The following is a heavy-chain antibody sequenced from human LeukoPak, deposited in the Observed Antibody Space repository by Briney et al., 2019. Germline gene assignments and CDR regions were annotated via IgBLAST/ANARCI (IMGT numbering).Heavy chain of an antibody. Sequence: ASVKVSCKASGYTFTSYHMHWVRQAPGQGLEWMGIMNPSGGSTSYAQKFQGRVTMTRDTSTSTVYMELSSLRSEDTAVYYCARDLYCGGDCYHRPGTYWGQGTLVTVSS. J-gene: IGHJ4*02. V-gene: IGHV1-46*01. D-gene: IGHD2-21*02. CDR1: GYTFTSYH. CDR2: MNPSGGST. CDR3: ARDLYCGGDCYHRPGTY.